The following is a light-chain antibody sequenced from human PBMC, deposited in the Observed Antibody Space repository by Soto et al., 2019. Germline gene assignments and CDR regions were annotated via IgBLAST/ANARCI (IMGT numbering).Light chain of an antibody. CDR3: SSDRSNSFL. J-gene: IGLJ3*02. CDR1: SSDVGRYKY. CDR2: EVT. V-gene: IGLV2-14*01. Sequence: QSALTQPASVSGSPGQSITISCTGTSSDVGRYKYVSWYQQHPGKAPKLMIYEVTHRPSGVSNRFSGSKSGNTASLTISGLQAEDEADYYCSSDRSNSFLFGEGTKLTVL.